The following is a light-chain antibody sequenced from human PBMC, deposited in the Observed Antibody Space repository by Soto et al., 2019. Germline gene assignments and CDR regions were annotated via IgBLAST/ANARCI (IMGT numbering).Light chain of an antibody. CDR2: DAS. J-gene: IGKJ5*01. CDR1: QNINNY. Sequence: DIQMTQSPSSLSASVGDRVTITCQASQNINNYLNWYQQKPGRAPKLLIYDASNLEAGVPSRFSGSGSGADFTLTISRLEPEDFAVYFCQQYGNSPPGTFGQGTRLEIK. CDR3: QQYGNSPPGT. V-gene: IGKV1-33*01.